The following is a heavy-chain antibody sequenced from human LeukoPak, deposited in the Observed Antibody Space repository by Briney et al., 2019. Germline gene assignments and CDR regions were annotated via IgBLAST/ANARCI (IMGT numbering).Heavy chain of an antibody. CDR2: IYSSGST. Sequence: PGGSLRLSCSVSGFTVSSNYMSWVRQAPGKGLEWVSVIYSSGSTHYADSVKGRFTISRDNSKNTLYLQMNSLRAEDTAMYYCAREKLGTIFGGLMDVWGKGTTVSVSS. CDR3: AREKLGTIFGGLMDV. D-gene: IGHD3-3*01. J-gene: IGHJ6*04. V-gene: IGHV3-53*01. CDR1: GFTVSSNY.